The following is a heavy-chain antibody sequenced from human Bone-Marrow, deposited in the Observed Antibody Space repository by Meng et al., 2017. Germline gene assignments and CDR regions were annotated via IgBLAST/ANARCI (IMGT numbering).Heavy chain of an antibody. J-gene: IGHJ3*02. CDR1: GGSISSYY. CDR3: ATGGHFEAFDI. V-gene: IGHV4-59*01. CDR2: IYYSGST. Sequence: SGTLSLTCTVSGGSISSYYWSWIRQPPGKGLEWIGYIYYSGSTNYNPSLKSRVTISVDTSKNQFSLKLSSVPAADTAVYYCATGGHFEAFDIWGQGTMVTVSS.